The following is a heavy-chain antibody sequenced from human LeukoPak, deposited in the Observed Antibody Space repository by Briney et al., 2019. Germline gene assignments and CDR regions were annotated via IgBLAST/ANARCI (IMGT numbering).Heavy chain of an antibody. CDR3: ARGMVSSSGWPNDAFDI. Sequence: GRSLRLSCAASGFTFSSYAMHWVRQAPGKGLEWVAVISYDGSNKYYADSVKGRFTISRDNSKNTLYLQMNSLRAEDTAVYYCARGMVSSSGWPNDAFDIWGQGTMVTVSS. J-gene: IGHJ3*02. CDR2: ISYDGSNK. D-gene: IGHD6-19*01. V-gene: IGHV3-30*04. CDR1: GFTFSSYA.